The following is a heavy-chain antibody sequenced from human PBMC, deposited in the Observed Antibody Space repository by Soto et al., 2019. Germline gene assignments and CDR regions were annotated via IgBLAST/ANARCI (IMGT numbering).Heavy chain of an antibody. Sequence: QITLKESGPTLVKPTQTLTLTCTFSGFSLSTTEVGVGWIRQPPGKALEWLALIYWDEDKRYSPSLKSRLTITKDTSKNQVVLTMTNMDPVDTATYYGVHSSGMGVNSWLPGYWGQGTLVTVSS. V-gene: IGHV2-5*02. CDR2: IYWDEDK. D-gene: IGHD5-12*01. J-gene: IGHJ4*02. CDR1: GFSLSTTEVG. CDR3: VHSSGMGVNSWLPGY.